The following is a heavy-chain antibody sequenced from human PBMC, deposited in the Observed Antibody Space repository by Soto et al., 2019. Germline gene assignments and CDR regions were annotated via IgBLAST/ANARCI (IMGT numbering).Heavy chain of an antibody. V-gene: IGHV3-23*01. Sequence: GGSLRLSCAASGFTFSSYAMSWVRQAPGKGLEWVSAISGSGGSTYYADSVKGRFTISRDNSKNTLYLQMNSLRAEDTAVYYCAKEQGGYCSGGSCYFDYWGQGTLVTVSS. J-gene: IGHJ4*02. CDR3: AKEQGGYCSGGSCYFDY. CDR1: GFTFSSYA. CDR2: ISGSGGST. D-gene: IGHD2-15*01.